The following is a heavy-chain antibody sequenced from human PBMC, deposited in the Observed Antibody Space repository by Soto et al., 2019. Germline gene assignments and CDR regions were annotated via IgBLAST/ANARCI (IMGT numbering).Heavy chain of an antibody. J-gene: IGHJ5*01. V-gene: IGHV1-8*01. CDR1: GYTFATYD. CDR3: AISDGYNFNWLDS. Sequence: QVQLVQSGAEVKTPGASVKVSCKASGYTFATYDINWVRQAPGQGLEWMGWMNPNSGNTGYAQKFQGRLTMTRDTALSVAHMELSSLRNEDTGVYYCAISDGYNFNWLDSWGQGTLVTVSA. CDR2: MNPNSGNT. D-gene: IGHD2-21*01.